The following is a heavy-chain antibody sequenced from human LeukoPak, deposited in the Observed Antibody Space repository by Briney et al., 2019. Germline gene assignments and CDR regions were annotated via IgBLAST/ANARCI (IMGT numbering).Heavy chain of an antibody. J-gene: IGHJ4*02. CDR1: GGSISSGRYY. CDR2: MYTSGST. CDR3: AREGPMFDSGSYSKSLGY. D-gene: IGHD3-10*01. Sequence: SETLSLACTVSGGSISSGRYYWTRIRQPAGKGLEWIGRMYTSGSTNYNPSLKSRVTISVDTSKNQFSLKVTSVTAADTAVYYCAREGPMFDSGSYSKSLGYWGQGFLVTVSS. V-gene: IGHV4-61*02.